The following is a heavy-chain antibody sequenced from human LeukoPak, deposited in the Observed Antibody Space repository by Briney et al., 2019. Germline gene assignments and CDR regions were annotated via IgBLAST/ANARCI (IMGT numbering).Heavy chain of an antibody. Sequence: AGGSLRLSCTTSVFAFYDFSMRCVRHPAGEGVEWVGFIRRRAYGVEAEYAACVKGRFISYRDDSKSIAYLKMNSLKTEDTDVYYCSRNGLVDFDYWGRGSRVLVS. CDR2: IRRRAYGVEA. CDR1: VFAFYDFS. CDR3: SRNGLVDFDY. J-gene: IGHJ4*02. V-gene: IGHV3-49*04.